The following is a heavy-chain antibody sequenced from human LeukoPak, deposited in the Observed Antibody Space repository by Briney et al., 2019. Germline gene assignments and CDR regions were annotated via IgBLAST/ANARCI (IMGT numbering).Heavy chain of an antibody. CDR2: IWYDGSKK. V-gene: IGHV3-33*01. J-gene: IGHJ4*02. CDR1: GFVFDTYG. Sequence: GGSLRLSCAASGFVFDTYGMHWVRQAPGKGLEWVAVIWYDGSKKYYADSVKGRFTISRDNIKNILYLQTDSLRAEDTAVYYCARKRAGPSDYWGQGTLVTVSS. D-gene: IGHD6-19*01. CDR3: ARKRAGPSDY.